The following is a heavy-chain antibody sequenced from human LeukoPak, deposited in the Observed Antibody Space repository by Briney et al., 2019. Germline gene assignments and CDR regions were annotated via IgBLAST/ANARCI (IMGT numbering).Heavy chain of an antibody. CDR2: IYTSGST. CDR3: ARDIQVGAAFDI. Sequence: SETLSLTCTVSGDSISSSSYYWSWIRQPAGKGLEWIGRIYTSGSTNYNPSLKSRVTMSVDTSKNQFSLKLSSVTAADTAVYYCARDIQVGAAFDIWGQGTMVTVSS. J-gene: IGHJ3*02. D-gene: IGHD1-26*01. CDR1: GDSISSSSYY. V-gene: IGHV4-61*02.